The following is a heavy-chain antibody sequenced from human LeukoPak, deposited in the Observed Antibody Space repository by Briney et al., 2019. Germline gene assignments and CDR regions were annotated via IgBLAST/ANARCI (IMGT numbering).Heavy chain of an antibody. J-gene: IGHJ4*02. CDR3: ASPLDSSGYYLGY. CDR2: IWYDGSNK. Sequence: GGSLRLSCAASGFTFSSYGMHWVRQAPGKGLEGVAVIWYDGSNKYYADSVKGRITISRDNSKNTLYLQMNSLRAEDTAVYYCASPLDSSGYYLGYWGQGTLVTVSS. V-gene: IGHV3-33*01. D-gene: IGHD3-22*01. CDR1: GFTFSSYG.